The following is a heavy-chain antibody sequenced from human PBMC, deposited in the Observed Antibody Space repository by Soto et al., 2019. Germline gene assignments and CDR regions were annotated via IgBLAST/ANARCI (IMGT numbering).Heavy chain of an antibody. CDR1: GFTFSSYG. Sequence: QVQLVESGGGVVQPGRSLRLSCAASGFTFSSYGMHWVRQAPGKGLEWVAVIWYDGSNKYYADSVKGRFTISRDNSKNTLYLQMNSLRAEDTAVYHCARGRLRFLEWLPFDYWGQGTLVTVSS. V-gene: IGHV3-33*01. J-gene: IGHJ4*02. D-gene: IGHD3-3*01. CDR2: IWYDGSNK. CDR3: ARGRLRFLEWLPFDY.